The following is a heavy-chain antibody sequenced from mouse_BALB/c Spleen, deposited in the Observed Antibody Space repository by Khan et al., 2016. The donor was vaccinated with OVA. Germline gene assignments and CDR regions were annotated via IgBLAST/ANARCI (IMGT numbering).Heavy chain of an antibody. V-gene: IGHV5-15*02. J-gene: IGHJ3*01. Sequence: EVELVESGGGLVQPGGSRKLSCAASGFTFIDYGMAWVRRTPGKGPEWIAFISSVAYSIYYADTVTGRFTISRENAKNTLYLEMSSLRSDVTAMYYCVRGGFAYWGQGTLVTVSA. CDR2: ISSVAYSI. CDR1: GFTFIDYG. CDR3: VRGGFAY.